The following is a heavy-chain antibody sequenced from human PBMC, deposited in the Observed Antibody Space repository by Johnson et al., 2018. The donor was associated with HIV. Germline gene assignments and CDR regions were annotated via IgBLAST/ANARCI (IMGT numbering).Heavy chain of an antibody. CDR3: ARESRGVVVVTQGAFDI. Sequence: QVQLVESGGGVVQPGGSLRLSCAASGFTFSSYGMHWVRQAPGKGLEWVAFIRYDGNNKYFADSVKGRFTISRDNSKNTLYLQMNSLRAEDTAVYYCARESRGVVVVTQGAFDIWGQGTMVTVSS. J-gene: IGHJ3*02. CDR2: IRYDGNNK. D-gene: IGHD2-15*01. CDR1: GFTFSSYG. V-gene: IGHV3-30*02.